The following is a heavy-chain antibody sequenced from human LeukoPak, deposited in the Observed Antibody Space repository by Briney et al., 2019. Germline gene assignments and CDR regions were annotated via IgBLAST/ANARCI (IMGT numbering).Heavy chain of an antibody. CDR3: ARTKRGFDSSGYYLFDY. CDR2: MNPNSGNT. D-gene: IGHD3-22*01. CDR1: GYTFTSYD. V-gene: IGHV1-8*01. J-gene: IGHJ4*02. Sequence: ASVKVSCTASGYTFTSYDINWVRQATGQGLEWMGWMNPNSGNTGYAQKFQGRVTMTRNTSITTAYMELSSLRSEDTAVYYCARTKRGFDSSGYYLFDYWGQGTLVTVSS.